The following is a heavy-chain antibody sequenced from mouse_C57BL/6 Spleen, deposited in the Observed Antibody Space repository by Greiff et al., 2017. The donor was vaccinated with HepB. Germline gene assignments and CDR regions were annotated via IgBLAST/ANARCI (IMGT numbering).Heavy chain of an antibody. Sequence: QVQLQQSGAELVKPGASVKLSCKASGYTFTSYWMQWVKQRPGQGLEWIGEIDPSDSYTNYNQKFKGKATLTVDTSSSTAYMQLSSLTSEDSAVYYCAYYYGSSAWFAYWGQGTLVTVSA. CDR2: IDPSDSYT. D-gene: IGHD1-1*01. CDR1: GYTFTSYW. J-gene: IGHJ3*01. CDR3: AYYYGSSAWFAY. V-gene: IGHV1-50*01.